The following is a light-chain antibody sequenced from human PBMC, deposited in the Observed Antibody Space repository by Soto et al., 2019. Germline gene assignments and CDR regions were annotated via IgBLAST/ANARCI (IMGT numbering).Light chain of an antibody. V-gene: IGLV2-23*02. CDR1: SSDVGSHNF. CDR3: AAWDDRLSGLV. CDR2: EVT. Sequence: QSALTQPASVSGSPGQSITISCTGTSSDVGSHNFVSWYQQRPGKAPKLMIFEVTKRPSGVSDRFSASKSGNTASLTISGVRAEDEAGYYCAAWDDRLSGLVFGRGTKLTVL. J-gene: IGLJ2*01.